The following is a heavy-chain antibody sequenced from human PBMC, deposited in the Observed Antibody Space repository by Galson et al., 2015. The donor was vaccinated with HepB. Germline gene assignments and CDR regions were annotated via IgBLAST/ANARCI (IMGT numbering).Heavy chain of an antibody. J-gene: IGHJ3*02. V-gene: IGHV3-7*03. CDR2: IKQDGSEK. Sequence: SLRLSCAASGFTFSSYWMSWVRQAPGKGLEWVANIKQDGSEKYYVDSVKGRFTISRDNAKNSLYLQMNSLRAEDTAVYYCARVLVFMTQGWGNDAFDIWGQGTMVTVSS. CDR3: ARVLVFMTQGWGNDAFDI. D-gene: IGHD3-16*01. CDR1: GFTFSSYW.